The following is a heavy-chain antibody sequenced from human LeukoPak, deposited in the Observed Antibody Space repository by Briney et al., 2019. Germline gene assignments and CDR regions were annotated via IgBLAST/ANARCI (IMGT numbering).Heavy chain of an antibody. CDR1: GVSITTYY. D-gene: IGHD2-15*01. J-gene: IGHJ5*02. V-gene: IGHV4-59*01. CDR2: IYYSGST. CDR3: ARVVVVAATLGFRWFDP. Sequence: SETLSLTCTVSGVSITTYYWSWIRQPPGKGLEWIGYIYYSGSTNYNPSLKSRVTISVDTSKNQFSLKLSSVTAADTAVYYCARVVVVAATLGFRWFDPWGQGTLVTVSS.